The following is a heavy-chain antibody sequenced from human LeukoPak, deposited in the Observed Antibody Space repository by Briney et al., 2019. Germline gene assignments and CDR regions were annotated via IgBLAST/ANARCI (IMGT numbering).Heavy chain of an antibody. V-gene: IGHV3-53*04. CDR1: GFTVSSNY. CDR3: ARDRWELRYYYYGMDV. D-gene: IGHD1-26*01. CDR2: IYSGDST. J-gene: IGHJ6*02. Sequence: GGSLRLSCAASGFTVSSNYMSWVRQAPGKGLEWVSVIYSGDSTYYADSVKGRFTISRHNSKNTLYLQMNSLRAEDTAVYYCARDRWELRYYYYGMDVWGQGTTVTVSS.